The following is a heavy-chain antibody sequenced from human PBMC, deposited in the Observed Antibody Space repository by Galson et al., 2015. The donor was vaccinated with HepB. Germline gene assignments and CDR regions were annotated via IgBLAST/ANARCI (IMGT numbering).Heavy chain of an antibody. D-gene: IGHD2-15*01. CDR3: TRGRDSAFDI. Sequence: CAISGDSVFSNNVAWNWIRQSPSRGLEWLGRTYYNSKWYSDYAISVKGRITVNPDTSKNQFSLQLNSVTPEDTALYYCTRGRDSAFDIWGQGTMVTVSS. CDR2: TYYNSKWYS. V-gene: IGHV6-1*01. CDR1: GDSVFSNNVA. J-gene: IGHJ3*02.